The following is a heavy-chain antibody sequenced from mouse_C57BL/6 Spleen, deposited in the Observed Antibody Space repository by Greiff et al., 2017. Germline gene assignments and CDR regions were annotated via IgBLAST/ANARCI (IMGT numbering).Heavy chain of an antibody. D-gene: IGHD3-3*01. CDR2: IDPSDSYT. CDR1: GYTFTSYW. CDR3: ARGDSC. J-gene: IGHJ3*01. Sequence: QVHVKQPGAELVKPGASVKLSCKASGYTFTSYWMQWVKQRPGQGLEWIGEIDPSDSYTNYNQKFKGKATLTVDTSSSTAYMQLSSLTSEDSAVYYCARGDSCWGQGALVTVSA. V-gene: IGHV1-50*01.